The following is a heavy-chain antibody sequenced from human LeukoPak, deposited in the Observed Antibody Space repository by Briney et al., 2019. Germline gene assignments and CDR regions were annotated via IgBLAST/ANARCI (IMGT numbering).Heavy chain of an antibody. V-gene: IGHV1-2*06. J-gene: IGHJ4*02. CDR1: GYTFTGYY. CDR3: ARTQVGPSGSYLHDY. D-gene: IGHD1-26*01. Sequence: GASVKVSCKASGYTFTGYYMHWVRQAPGQRLEWMGRINPNSGGTNYAQKFQGRVTMTRDTSISTAYMELSRLRSDDTAVYYCARTQVGPSGSYLHDYWGQGTLVTVSS. CDR2: INPNSGGT.